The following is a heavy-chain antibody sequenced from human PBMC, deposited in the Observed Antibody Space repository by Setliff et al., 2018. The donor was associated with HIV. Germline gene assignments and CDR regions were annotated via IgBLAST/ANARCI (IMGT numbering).Heavy chain of an antibody. CDR3: ASSYYYGSGSFDY. J-gene: IGHJ4*02. Sequence: SETLSLTCAVYGGSFSGYSWSWTRQPPGKGLEWIGEINHSGSTNYNPSLKSRVTISVDTSKNQFSLKLTSVTAADTAVYYCASSYYYGSGSFDYWGQGTLVTVSS. D-gene: IGHD3-10*01. V-gene: IGHV4-34*01. CDR2: INHSGST. CDR1: GGSFSGYS.